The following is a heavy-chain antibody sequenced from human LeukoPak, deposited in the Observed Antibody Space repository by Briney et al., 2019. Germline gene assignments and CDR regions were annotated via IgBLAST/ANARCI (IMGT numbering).Heavy chain of an antibody. CDR3: ARAGCGGDCYSESLYYYDVMGV. V-gene: IGHV3-21*01. D-gene: IGHD2-21*02. CDR1: GFTFRIYS. CDR2: ITNHGSYI. Sequence: GRSLRLSRAASGFTFRIYSMTCVRRAPGRGLEWVLSITNHGSYIYDADSVKGRYTIPRDNAKNSLYLQMNSLRAEDTAVYYCARAGCGGDCYSESLYYYDVMGVWGQGTTVTVPS. J-gene: IGHJ6*02.